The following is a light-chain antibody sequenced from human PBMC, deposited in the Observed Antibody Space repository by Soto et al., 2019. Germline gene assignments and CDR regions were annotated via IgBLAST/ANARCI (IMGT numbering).Light chain of an antibody. V-gene: IGKV3-11*01. CDR2: DAS. Sequence: EIVLTQSPGILSLSPGERATLSCRASQSVSSYLAWYQQKPGQAPRLLIYDASNRATGIPARFSGSGSGTDFTLTISSLGPEDFAVYYCQQRSNWPSFGPGTRWIS. CDR1: QSVSSY. J-gene: IGKJ3*01. CDR3: QQRSNWPS.